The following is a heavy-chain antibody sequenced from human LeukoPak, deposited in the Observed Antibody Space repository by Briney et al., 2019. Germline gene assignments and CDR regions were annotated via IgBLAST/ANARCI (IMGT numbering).Heavy chain of an antibody. D-gene: IGHD2-21*01. CDR1: GYTFTGYY. V-gene: IGHV1-2*02. J-gene: IGHJ4*02. Sequence: GASVKVSCKASGYTFTGYYMHWVRQAPGQGLEWMGWINPNSGGTNYAQKFQGRVTMTRDTSISTAYMELSRLRSDDTAVYYCARDRGEIGDYFDYWGQGTLVTVSS. CDR2: INPNSGGT. CDR3: ARDRGEIGDYFDY.